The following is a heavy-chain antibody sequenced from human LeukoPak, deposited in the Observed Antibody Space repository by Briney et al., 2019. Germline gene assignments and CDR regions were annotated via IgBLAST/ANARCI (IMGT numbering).Heavy chain of an antibody. J-gene: IGHJ4*02. CDR2: TYYRSKWYN. D-gene: IGHD1-26*01. CDR1: VDSVSINSAA. CDR3: ARAETYSGRIFDF. V-gene: IGHV6-1*01. Sequence: SQTLSLTFAISVDSVSINSAAWSWIRQSPSRGLEWLGRTYYRSKWYNEYALFMQGRISIDPDTSKNQFSLQLKTVTPEDTAIYYCARAETYSGRIFDFWGQGALVTVSS.